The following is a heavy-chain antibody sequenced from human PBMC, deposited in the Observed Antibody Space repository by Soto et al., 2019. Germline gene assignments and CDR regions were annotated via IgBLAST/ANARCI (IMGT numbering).Heavy chain of an antibody. J-gene: IGHJ4*02. CDR3: ARDKGPSYSSPRYFDY. Sequence: GASVKVSCKASGGTFSSYAISWVRQAPGQGLEWMGGIIPIFGTANYAQKFQGRVTITADESTSTAYMELSSLRSEDTAVYYCARDKGPSYSSPRYFDYWGQGTLVTVSS. V-gene: IGHV1-69*13. CDR2: IIPIFGTA. CDR1: GGTFSSYA. D-gene: IGHD6-13*01.